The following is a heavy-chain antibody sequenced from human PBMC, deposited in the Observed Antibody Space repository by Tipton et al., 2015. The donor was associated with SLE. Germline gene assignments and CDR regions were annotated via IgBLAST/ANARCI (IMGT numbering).Heavy chain of an antibody. CDR3: ARGAVLIQDNSWFDP. J-gene: IGHJ5*02. CDR1: GGSISIYY. V-gene: IGHV4-59*01. D-gene: IGHD2-21*01. Sequence: TLSLTCTVSGGSISIYYWSWIRQPPGKGLEWIGYIYYSGSTNYNPSLKSRVTISVDTSKNQFSLKLSSVTAADTAVYYCARGAVLIQDNSWFDPWGQGTLVTVSS. CDR2: IYYSGST.